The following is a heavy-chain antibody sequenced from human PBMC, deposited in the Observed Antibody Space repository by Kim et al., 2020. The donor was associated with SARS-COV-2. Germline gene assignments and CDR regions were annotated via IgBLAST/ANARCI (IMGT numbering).Heavy chain of an antibody. CDR3: ARGGDRTPQRGGMDV. CDR1: GGSFSGYY. V-gene: IGHV4-34*01. D-gene: IGHD2-21*01. Sequence: SETLSLTCAVYGGSFSGYYWSWIRQPPGKGLEWIGEINHSGSTNYNPSLKSRVTISVDTSKNQFSLKLSSVTAADTAVYYCARGGDRTPQRGGMDVWGQGTTVTVSS. J-gene: IGHJ6*02. CDR2: INHSGST.